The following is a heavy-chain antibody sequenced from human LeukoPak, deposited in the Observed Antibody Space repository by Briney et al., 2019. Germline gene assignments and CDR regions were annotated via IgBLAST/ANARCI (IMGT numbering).Heavy chain of an antibody. D-gene: IGHD1-14*01. CDR1: GFTVSSNY. J-gene: IGHJ6*03. V-gene: IGHV3-66*02. CDR2: IYSGGST. CDR3: ARDRRTGRRIDYYYYMDV. Sequence: GGSLRLSCAASGFTVSSNYMSWVRQAPGKGLEWVSVIYSGGSTYYADSVKGRFTISRDNSKNTLYLQMNSLRAEDTAVYYCARDRRTGRRIDYYYYMDVWGNGTTVTVSS.